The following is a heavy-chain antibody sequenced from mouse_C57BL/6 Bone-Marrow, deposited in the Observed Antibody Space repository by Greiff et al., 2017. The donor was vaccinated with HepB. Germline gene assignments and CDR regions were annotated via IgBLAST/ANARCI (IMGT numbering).Heavy chain of an antibody. CDR3: ARSLYDYPVSFAY. D-gene: IGHD2-4*01. CDR2: ISYSGST. J-gene: IGHJ3*01. CDR1: GYSITSDY. Sequence: EVQLQQSGPGLAKPSQPLPLTCSVTGYSITSDYWNWIRKFPGNKLEYMGYISYSGSTYYNPSLKSRISITRDTSKNQYYLQLNSVTTEDTATYYCARSLYDYPVSFAYWGQGTLVTVSA. V-gene: IGHV3-8*01.